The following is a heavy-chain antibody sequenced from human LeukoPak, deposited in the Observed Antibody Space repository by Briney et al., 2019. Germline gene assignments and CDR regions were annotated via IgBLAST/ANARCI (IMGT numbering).Heavy chain of an antibody. CDR2: IYTSGST. D-gene: IGHD3-9*01. CDR3: ARALPLYDILTGYYSRYFDY. V-gene: IGHV4-61*02. Sequence: SQTLSLTCTVSGGSISSGSYYWSWIRQPAGKGLEWIGRIYTSGSTNYNPSLKSRVTISVDTSKNQFSLKLSSVTAADTAVYYCARALPLYDILTGYYSRYFDYWGQGTLVTVSS. J-gene: IGHJ4*02. CDR1: GGSISSGSYY.